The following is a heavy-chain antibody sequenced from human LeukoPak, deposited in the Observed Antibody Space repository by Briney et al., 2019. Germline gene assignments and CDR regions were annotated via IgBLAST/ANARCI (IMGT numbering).Heavy chain of an antibody. CDR1: GDSLRKSTFY. CDR2: IYYSGGA. V-gene: IGHV4-39*01. D-gene: IGHD4-17*01. CDR3: ARSGGWLYGDYDYYYGMDV. J-gene: IGHJ6*02. Sequence: TSETLSLTCTVSGDSLRKSTFYWVWIRQPPGKGLEWIGSIYYSGGADYNPSLQSRVTISVDTSKNQFSLKLSSVTAADTAVYYCARSGGWLYGDYDYYYGMDVWGQGTTVTVSS.